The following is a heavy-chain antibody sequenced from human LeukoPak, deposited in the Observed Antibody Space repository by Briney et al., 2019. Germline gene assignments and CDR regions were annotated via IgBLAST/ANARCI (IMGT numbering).Heavy chain of an antibody. CDR2: IYYSGST. V-gene: IGHV4-30-4*08. J-gene: IGHJ3*02. Sequence: SQTLSLTCTVSGGSISSGDYYWSWIRQPPGKGLEWIGYIYYSGSTYYNPSLKSRVTISVDTSKNQFSLKLSSVTAADTAVYYCGGYDRDGYNEEAFDIWGQGTMVTVSS. D-gene: IGHD5-24*01. CDR3: GGYDRDGYNEEAFDI. CDR1: GGSISSGDYY.